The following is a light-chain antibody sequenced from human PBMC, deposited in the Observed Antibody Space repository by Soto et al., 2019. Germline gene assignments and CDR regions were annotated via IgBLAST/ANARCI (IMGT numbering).Light chain of an antibody. Sequence: EIQLTQSPSTLSTYVGDRVTITCRASQSISSWLAWYQQKPGTAPKLLIYKASTLQTGVPSRFSGSGSGTEFTLTISSLQPDDFATYYCQQYNDNWTFGQGTKV. CDR1: QSISSW. V-gene: IGKV1-5*03. J-gene: IGKJ1*01. CDR3: QQYNDNWT. CDR2: KAS.